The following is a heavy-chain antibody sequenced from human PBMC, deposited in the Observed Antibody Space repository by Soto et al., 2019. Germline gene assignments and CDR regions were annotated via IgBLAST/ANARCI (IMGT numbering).Heavy chain of an antibody. J-gene: IGHJ5*02. CDR3: ARGRKMLHDYSNYGCFFCWFDP. D-gene: IGHD4-4*01. CDR2: INHSGST. V-gene: IGHV4-34*01. CDR1: GGSFSGYY. Sequence: QVQLQQWGAGLLKPSETLSLTCAVYGGSFSGYYWSWIRQPPGKGLEWIGEINHSGSTNYNPSLKSRVTISVDTSKNQFSLKLSSVTAADTAVYYCARGRKMLHDYSNYGCFFCWFDPWGQGTLVTVSS.